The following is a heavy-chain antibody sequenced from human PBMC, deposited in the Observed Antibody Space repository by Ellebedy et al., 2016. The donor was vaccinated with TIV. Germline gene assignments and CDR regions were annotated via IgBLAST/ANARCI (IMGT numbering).Heavy chain of an antibody. V-gene: IGHV1-46*01. CDR2: INPTDGST. D-gene: IGHD1-1*01. J-gene: IGHJ4*02. CDR3: TRIASGTTSADY. CDR1: GYTFTSYY. Sequence: ASVKVSCKASGYTFTSYYMHWVRQAPGQGLEWMGIINPTDGSTNYAQKFQGRVTMTTDTSTTTAYVELRDLKSDDTAVYYCTRIASGTTSADYWGQGTLVTVSS.